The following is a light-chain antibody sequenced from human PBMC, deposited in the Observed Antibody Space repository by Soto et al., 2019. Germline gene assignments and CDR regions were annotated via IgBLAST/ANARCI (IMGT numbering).Light chain of an antibody. J-gene: IGLJ1*01. CDR1: SSDVGAYNY. CDR2: EVS. V-gene: IGLV2-14*01. Sequence: QSALTQPASVSGSPGQSITISCTGTSSDVGAYNYVSWYQQHPGKAPKLIIHEVSNRPSGVSNRFSGSKSGNTASLTISGLQAEDDADYYCSSYAGSRNVFGTGTNVTVL. CDR3: SSYAGSRNV.